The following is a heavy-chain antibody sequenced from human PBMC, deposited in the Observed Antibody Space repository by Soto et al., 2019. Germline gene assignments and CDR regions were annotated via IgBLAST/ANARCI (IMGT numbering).Heavy chain of an antibody. CDR2: ISYDGSNR. J-gene: IGHJ6*02. Sequence: QVQLVESGGGVVQPGRSLRLSCAASGFSFSTYAMHWVRQAPGKGLEWVAVISYDGSNRYRLDSVKGRFTVSRYNSKNTLYLQMYSLRTEDTAVYYCARDRSSGFRHYYYAMDVWGQGTRVTVSS. V-gene: IGHV3-30-3*01. CDR3: ARDRSSGFRHYYYAMDV. D-gene: IGHD3-10*01. CDR1: GFSFSTYA.